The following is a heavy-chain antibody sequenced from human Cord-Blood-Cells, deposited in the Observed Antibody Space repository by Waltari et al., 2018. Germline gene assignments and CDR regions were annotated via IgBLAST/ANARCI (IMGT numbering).Heavy chain of an antibody. CDR2: IYYSGST. D-gene: IGHD6-6*01. J-gene: IGHJ6*03. Sequence: QVQLQESGPGLVKPSETLSLTCTVSGGSISSYYWSWIRQPPGKGLEWIGYIYYSGSTNYNPSLKSRVTISVDTSKNQFSLRLSSVTAADTAVYYCARDKGSSSRHYYYYYMDVWGKGTTVTVSS. CDR1: GGSISSYY. CDR3: ARDKGSSSRHYYYYYMDV. V-gene: IGHV4-59*01.